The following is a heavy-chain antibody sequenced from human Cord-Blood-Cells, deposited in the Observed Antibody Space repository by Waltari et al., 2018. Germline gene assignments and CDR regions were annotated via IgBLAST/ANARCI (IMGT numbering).Heavy chain of an antibody. D-gene: IGHD4-17*01. CDR1: GDSVSNNNAA. V-gene: IGHV6-1*01. CDR3: SRYLHGGNYYYYCMDV. CDR2: KNYVSKGYH. J-gene: IGHJ6*02. Sequence: QVQLQQSGPGLVKPSQTLSLTCAISGDSVSNNNAAWYWIRQSPSRGLEWLVRKNYVSKGYHHYAVSLNSRMSINPCTAYHQFSVQLNSVSPEDTAVYYCSRYLHGGNYYYYCMDVWGQGTTVTVSS.